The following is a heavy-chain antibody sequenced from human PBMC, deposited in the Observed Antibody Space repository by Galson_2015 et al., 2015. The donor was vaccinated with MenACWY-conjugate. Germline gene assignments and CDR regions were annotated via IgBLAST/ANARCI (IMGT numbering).Heavy chain of an antibody. D-gene: IGHD6-19*01. CDR3: TRGVAGTPSFFDY. CDR1: GFTFGDYA. Sequence: SLRLSCAASGFTFGDYAMTWFRQAPGKGLEWVGFIRTKPYGGTAEYAASMKGRFTISRDDSKSIAYLQMNGLKSEDTAVYYRTRGVAGTPSFFDYWGQGTLVTVSS. V-gene: IGHV3-49*03. CDR2: IRTKPYGGTA. J-gene: IGHJ4*02.